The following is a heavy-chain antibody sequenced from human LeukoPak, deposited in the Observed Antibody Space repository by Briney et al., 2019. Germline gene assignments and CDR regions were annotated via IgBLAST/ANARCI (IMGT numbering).Heavy chain of an antibody. V-gene: IGHV1-8*01. J-gene: IGHJ4*02. Sequence: ASVKVSCNSSGYTFTNYDINWLRQPLGQGLEWMGWMNPKSGYTGYAQKFQGRVTMTRDTSISKAYMELGSMRSEDTAVYYCERVTGSIDYWGQGTLVTVSS. CDR2: MNPKSGYT. CDR3: ERVTGSIDY. D-gene: IGHD1-26*01. CDR1: GYTFTNYD.